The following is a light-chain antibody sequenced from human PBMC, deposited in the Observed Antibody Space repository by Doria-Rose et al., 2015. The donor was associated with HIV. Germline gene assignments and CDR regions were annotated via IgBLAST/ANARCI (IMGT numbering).Light chain of an antibody. CDR3: HQYGTSWT. Sequence: TQSPGTLSLSPGERATLSCRASQSFSSTYLAWYQQKPVQAPSLLIYDGSTRATGIPDRFSASGSGTDFTLTINRLEPEDLALYYCHQYGTSWTFGQGTKVEI. J-gene: IGKJ1*01. CDR2: DGS. V-gene: IGKV3-20*01. CDR1: QSFSSTY.